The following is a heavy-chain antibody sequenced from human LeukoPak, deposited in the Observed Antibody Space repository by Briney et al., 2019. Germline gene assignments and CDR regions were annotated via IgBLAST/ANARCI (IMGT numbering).Heavy chain of an antibody. V-gene: IGHV4-4*02. CDR1: GGSISSSNW. CDR2: IYHSGST. D-gene: IGHD3-10*01. J-gene: IGHJ4*02. Sequence: SETLSLTCAVSGGSISSSNWWSWVRQPPGKGLEWIGEIYHSGSTNYNPSLKSRVTISVDKSKNQFSLKLSSVTAADTAVYYCASQTGGVRGVIGDYWGQGTLVTVSS. CDR3: ASQTGGVRGVIGDY.